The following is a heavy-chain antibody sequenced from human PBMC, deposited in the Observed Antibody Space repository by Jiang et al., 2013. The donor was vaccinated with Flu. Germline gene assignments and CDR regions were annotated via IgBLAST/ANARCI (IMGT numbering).Heavy chain of an antibody. V-gene: IGHV1-46*01. Sequence: SGAEVKKDRGDLSEGFLQDIWIHPSPPTLSTGCDRPPGQGLEWMGVIYPSGGSTRSAQKFQGRVTLTRDTSTNTFYMELSSLRSQDTAVYYCARAGTRGRVLADGSYYDFWGQGTLVTVSS. CDR2: IYPSGGST. D-gene: IGHD1-26*01. CDR1: IHPSPPT. CDR3: ARAGTRGRVLADGSYYDF. J-gene: IGHJ4*01.